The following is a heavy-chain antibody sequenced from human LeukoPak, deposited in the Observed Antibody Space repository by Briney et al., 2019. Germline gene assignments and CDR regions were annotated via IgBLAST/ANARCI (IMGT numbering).Heavy chain of an antibody. D-gene: IGHD2-2*01. Sequence: PGGSLRLSCAASGFSLNSYEMNWVRQAPGKGLEWVSHISTSGGAIYYADSVKGRFTISRDNAKNSLYLQMNSLRAEDTAVYYCARRYCGSTSCTLDYWGQGTLVIVSS. CDR3: ARRYCGSTSCTLDY. CDR2: ISTSGGAI. CDR1: GFSLNSYE. V-gene: IGHV3-48*03. J-gene: IGHJ4*02.